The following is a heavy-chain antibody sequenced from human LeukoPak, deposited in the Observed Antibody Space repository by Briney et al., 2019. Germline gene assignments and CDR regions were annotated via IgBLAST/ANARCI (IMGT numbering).Heavy chain of an antibody. J-gene: IGHJ3*02. CDR3: ARVKWELLTSGAFDI. V-gene: IGHV4-59*08. CDR1: GGSISSYY. CDR2: IYYTGST. D-gene: IGHD1-26*01. Sequence: SETLSLTCTISGGSISSYYWGWIRQPPGKGLEWIGYIYYTGSTNHNPSLKSRVTISVDTSKNQFSLKLSSVTAADTAVYYCARVKWELLTSGAFDIWGQGTMVTVSS.